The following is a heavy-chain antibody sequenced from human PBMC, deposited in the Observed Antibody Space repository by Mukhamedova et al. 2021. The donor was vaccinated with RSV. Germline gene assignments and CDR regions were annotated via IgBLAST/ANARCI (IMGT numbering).Heavy chain of an antibody. D-gene: IGHD6-19*01. CDR3: ARDVSAVAGTMDY. Sequence: WMGWISGYNGNTDYPQKLHGRFTVTTDTSTSTAYMELSSLRSDDTALYHCARDVSAVAGTMDYSRQGTLVTVSA. CDR2: ISGYNGNT. J-gene: IGHJ4*02. V-gene: IGHV1-18*01.